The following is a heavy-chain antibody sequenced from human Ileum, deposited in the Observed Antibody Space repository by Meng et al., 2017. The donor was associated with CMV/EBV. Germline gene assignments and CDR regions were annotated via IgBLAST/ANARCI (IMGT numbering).Heavy chain of an antibody. D-gene: IGHD1-26*01. V-gene: IGHV3-74*01. Sequence: SCKGSGYSFTSYWIGWVRQDPDKGLVWVSCIKGDGTTTHYADSVKGRFTISRDNAKKTLYLQMNGLRVEDTAVFYCVRDGVGAPPFDHWGQGALVTVSS. CDR3: VRDGVGAPPFDH. CDR2: IKGDGTTT. CDR1: GYSFTSYW. J-gene: IGHJ4*02.